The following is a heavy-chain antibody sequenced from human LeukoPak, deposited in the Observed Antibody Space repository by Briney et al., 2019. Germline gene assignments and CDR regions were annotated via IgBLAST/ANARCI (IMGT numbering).Heavy chain of an antibody. V-gene: IGHV1-18*01. Sequence: ASVKVSCKASGYTFTNYGISWVRQAPGQGLEWMGWISVYRGNTDYAQNLQGRVTMTTDTSTSTAYMELRSLKSDDTAGYYCARGGSGWSFDYWGQGTLVTVSS. CDR3: ARGGSGWSFDY. D-gene: IGHD6-19*01. J-gene: IGHJ4*02. CDR2: ISVYRGNT. CDR1: GYTFTNYG.